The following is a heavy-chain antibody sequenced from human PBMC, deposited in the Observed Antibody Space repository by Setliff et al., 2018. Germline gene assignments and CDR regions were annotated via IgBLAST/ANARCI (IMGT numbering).Heavy chain of an antibody. Sequence: GGSLRLSCAASGFTFSRYWMSWVRQAPGKGLEWVVNIKQDGSEKYYVDSVKGRFTISRDNAKNSLYLQMNSLRADDTAVYYCTRDYGFCSGGSCSYYGMDVWGQGTTVTVSS. J-gene: IGHJ6*02. V-gene: IGHV3-7*01. CDR1: GFTFSRYW. D-gene: IGHD2-15*01. CDR2: IKQDGSEK. CDR3: TRDYGFCSGGSCSYYGMDV.